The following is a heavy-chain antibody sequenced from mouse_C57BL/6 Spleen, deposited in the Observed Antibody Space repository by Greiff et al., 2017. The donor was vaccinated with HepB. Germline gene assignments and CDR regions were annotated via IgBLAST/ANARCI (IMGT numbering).Heavy chain of an antibody. Sequence: QVQLQQSGAELVRPGSSVKLSCKASGYTFTSYWMDWVKQRPGQGLEWIGNIYPSDSETHYNQKFKDKATLTVDKSSSTAYMQLSSLTSEDSAVYYCARGGYGSSYFDYWGQGTTLTVSS. D-gene: IGHD1-1*01. CDR2: IYPSDSET. J-gene: IGHJ2*01. CDR3: ARGGYGSSYFDY. V-gene: IGHV1-61*01. CDR1: GYTFTSYW.